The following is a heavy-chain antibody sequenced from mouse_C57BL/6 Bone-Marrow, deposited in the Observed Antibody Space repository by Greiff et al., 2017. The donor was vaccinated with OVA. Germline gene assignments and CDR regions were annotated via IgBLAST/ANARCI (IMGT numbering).Heavy chain of an antibody. Sequence: QVQLQQPGAELVMPGASVKLSCKASGYTFTSYWMHWVKQRPGQGLEWIGEIDPSDSYTNYNPKFNGKSTLTVDKSSSTAYMQLSSLTSEDSAVYDCARGYDGYYKGYFDYWGQGTTLTVSS. J-gene: IGHJ2*01. D-gene: IGHD2-3*01. CDR3: ARGYDGYYKGYFDY. CDR2: IDPSDSYT. V-gene: IGHV1-69*01. CDR1: GYTFTSYW.